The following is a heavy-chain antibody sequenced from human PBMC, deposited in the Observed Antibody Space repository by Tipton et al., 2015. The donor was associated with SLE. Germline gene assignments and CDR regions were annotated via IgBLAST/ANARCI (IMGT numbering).Heavy chain of an antibody. Sequence: TLSLTCAVYGGSFSGYYWSWIRQPPGKGLEWIGYIYYSGSTNYNPSLKSRVTISVDTSKNQFSLKLSSVTAADTAVYYCARSAAGDWFDPWGQGTLVTVSS. CDR3: ARSAAGDWFDP. J-gene: IGHJ5*02. V-gene: IGHV4-59*01. CDR2: IYYSGST. D-gene: IGHD2-15*01. CDR1: GGSFSGYY.